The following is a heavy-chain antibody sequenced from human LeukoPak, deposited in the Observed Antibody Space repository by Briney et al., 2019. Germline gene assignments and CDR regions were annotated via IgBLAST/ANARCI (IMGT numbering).Heavy chain of an antibody. V-gene: IGHV3-73*01. CDR2: IRSKAQGYTT. J-gene: IGHJ4*02. Sequence: PGGSLRLSCVASGFSISDSSMHWVRQASGKGVEYIGHIRSKAQGYTTAYSASLKGRVTISRDDSENTAYLQMNSLKTEDTAVYYCTRHDLGYSGYDGLWGQGTLVTVSP. CDR3: TRHDLGYSGYDGL. D-gene: IGHD5-12*01. CDR1: GFSISDSS.